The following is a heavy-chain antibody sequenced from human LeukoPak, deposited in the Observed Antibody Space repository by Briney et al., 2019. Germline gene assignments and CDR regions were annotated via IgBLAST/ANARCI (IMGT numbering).Heavy chain of an antibody. CDR2: IYHSGST. D-gene: IGHD5-18*01. Sequence: SETLSLTCAVSGGSISSGGYSWSWIRQPPGKGLEWIGYIYHSGSTYYNPSLKSRVTISVDRSKNQFSLKLSSVTAADTAVYYCARHTYAGTAMVTDYWGQGTLVTVSS. V-gene: IGHV4-30-2*01. CDR1: GGSISSGGYS. CDR3: ARHTYAGTAMVTDY. J-gene: IGHJ4*02.